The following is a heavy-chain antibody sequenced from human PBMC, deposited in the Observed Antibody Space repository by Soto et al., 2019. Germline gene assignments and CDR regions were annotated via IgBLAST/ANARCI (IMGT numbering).Heavy chain of an antibody. D-gene: IGHD3-10*01. V-gene: IGHV1-69*02. CDR2: IIPILGIA. J-gene: IGHJ3*02. CDR1: GGTFSSYT. Sequence: QVQLVQSGAEVKKPGSSVKVSCKASGGTFSSYTISWVRQAPGQGLEWMGRIIPILGIANYAQKFQGRVTITADKSTSTADMELSSLRSGYTAVYYCARGVDAFDIWGQGTMVTVSS. CDR3: ARGVDAFDI.